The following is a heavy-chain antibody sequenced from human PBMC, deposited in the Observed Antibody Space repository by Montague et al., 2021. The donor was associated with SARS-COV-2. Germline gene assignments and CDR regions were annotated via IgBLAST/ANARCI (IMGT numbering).Heavy chain of an antibody. D-gene: IGHD3-10*01. CDR3: ARASLVRGVIITRVRYSYYMDV. V-gene: IGHV1-8*01. CDR1: GYTFTSYD. J-gene: IGHJ6*03. Sequence: SGKVSCKASGYTFTSYDINWVRQAAGQGLEWMGWMNPNSGNTGYAQKLQGRVTMTRDTSMNTAYMELSSLRSEDTAVYYCARASLVRGVIITRVRYSYYMDVWGKGTTVTVSS. CDR2: MNPNSGNT.